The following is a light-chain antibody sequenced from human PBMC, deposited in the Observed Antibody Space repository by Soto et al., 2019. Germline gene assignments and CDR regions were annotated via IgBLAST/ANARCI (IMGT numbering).Light chain of an antibody. V-gene: IGKV3-20*01. CDR2: DAS. CDR3: QQTFHSPRT. Sequence: EIVLTQSPGTLSLSPGEMASLSCRASQSVISDFLAWYQQKRGQPPRLLIYDASKRATGIPARFSGGGSGTAFTLTIRRVEPEDSAVYYCQQTFHSPRTFGQGTRLEIK. CDR1: QSVISDF. J-gene: IGKJ2*01.